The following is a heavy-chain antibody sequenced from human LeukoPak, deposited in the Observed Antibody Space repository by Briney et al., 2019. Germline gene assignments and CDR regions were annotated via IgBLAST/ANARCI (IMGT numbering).Heavy chain of an antibody. Sequence: GGSLRLSCAASGFTFSSYSMNWVRQAPGKGLEWVSSISSSSSYIYYADSVKGRFTISRDNARNSLYLQMNSLRAEDTAVYYCARAGYRYYYYYMDVWGKGTTVTISS. CDR3: ARAGYRYYYYYMDV. V-gene: IGHV3-21*01. CDR1: GFTFSSYS. J-gene: IGHJ6*03. CDR2: ISSSSSYI. D-gene: IGHD3-16*02.